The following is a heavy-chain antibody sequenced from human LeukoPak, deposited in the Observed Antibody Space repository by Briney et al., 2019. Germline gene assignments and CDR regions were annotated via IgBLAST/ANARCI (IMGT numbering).Heavy chain of an antibody. V-gene: IGHV3-43*01. CDR1: GFPFDDYT. Sequence: GGSLRLSCAASGFPFDDYTMHWVRQAPGKGLDWVSLISWNGASRYYAASVEGRFTISRDNSKNSPYLQMNSLRSEDSAFYYCAKGSIRGIIIPPVFDYWGQGTLVTVSS. CDR3: AKGSIRGIIIPPVFDY. D-gene: IGHD3-10*01. J-gene: IGHJ4*02. CDR2: ISWNGASR.